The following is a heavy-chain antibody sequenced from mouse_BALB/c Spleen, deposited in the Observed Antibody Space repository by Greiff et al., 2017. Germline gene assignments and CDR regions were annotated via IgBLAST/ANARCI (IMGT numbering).Heavy chain of an antibody. CDR1: GYSFTSYW. CDR2: IDPSDSET. V-gene: IGHV1S126*01. CDR3: ARGLDYYGREGDFDY. D-gene: IGHD1-1*01. Sequence: VKLQESGPQLVRPGASVKISCKASGYSFTSYWMHWVKQRPGQGLEWIGMIDPSDSETRLNQKFKDKATLTVDKSSSTAYMQLSSPTSEDSAVYYCARGLDYYGREGDFDYWGQGTTLTVSS. J-gene: IGHJ2*01.